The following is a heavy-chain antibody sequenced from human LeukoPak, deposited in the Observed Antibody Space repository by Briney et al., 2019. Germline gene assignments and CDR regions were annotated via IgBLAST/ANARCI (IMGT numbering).Heavy chain of an antibody. V-gene: IGHV1-69*05. CDR2: IIPIFGTA. CDR1: GGTFSSYA. J-gene: IGHJ5*02. D-gene: IGHD5-12*01. CDR3: ARVVGGRLRSSLASQFDP. Sequence: ASVKVSCKASGGTFSSYAISWVRQAPGQGLEWMGGIIPIFGTANYAQKFQGRVTITTDESTSTAYMELSSLRSEDTAVYYCARVVGGRLRSSLASQFDPWGQGTLVTVSS.